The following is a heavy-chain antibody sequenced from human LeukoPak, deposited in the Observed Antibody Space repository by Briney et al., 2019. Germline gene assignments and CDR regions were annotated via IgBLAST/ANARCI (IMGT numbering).Heavy chain of an antibody. CDR1: GFTFSDYY. CDR3: ASWAGNTQSDSWSGPFDY. Sequence: GGSLRLSCAASGFTFSDYYMSWIRQAPGKGLEWVSYISSSGSTIYYADSVKGRFTISRDNAKNSLYLQMSSLRVEDTAVYYCASWAGNTQSDSWSGPFDYWGQGSLVTVSS. J-gene: IGHJ4*02. D-gene: IGHD3-3*01. V-gene: IGHV3-11*04. CDR2: ISSSGSTI.